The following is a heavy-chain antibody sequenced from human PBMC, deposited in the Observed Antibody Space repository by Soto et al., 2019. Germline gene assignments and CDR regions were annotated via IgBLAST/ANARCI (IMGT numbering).Heavy chain of an antibody. CDR3: ARERGSSGDVYEHHFDRSAMDV. D-gene: IGHD3-16*01. CDR2: IANDGSNK. V-gene: IGHV3-30*03. CDR1: GFFFSSYT. J-gene: IGHJ6*02. Sequence: QVQLVESGGGVVQPGRSLRLSCAASGFFFSSYTMHWVRQAQGKGLEWVAAIANDGSNKYYADSVKGRFIISRDNSKNTLYLQINSLGDEERAVYYCARERGSSGDVYEHHFDRSAMDVGGQETSFTVSS.